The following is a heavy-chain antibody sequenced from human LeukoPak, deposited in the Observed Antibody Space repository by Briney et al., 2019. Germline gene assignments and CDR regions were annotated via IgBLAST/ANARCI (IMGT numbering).Heavy chain of an antibody. D-gene: IGHD2-8*01. J-gene: IGHJ4*02. CDR1: GYTFTSYA. CDR2: INAGNGKT. CDR3: ARLKYCTNGVCYAGFDY. V-gene: IGHV1-3*01. Sequence: GASVKVSCKASGYTFTSYAMHWVRQAPGQRLEWMGWINAGNGKTKYSQKFQGRVTITRDTSADTAYMELSSLRSEDTAVYYCARLKYCTNGVCYAGFDYWGQGTLVTVSS.